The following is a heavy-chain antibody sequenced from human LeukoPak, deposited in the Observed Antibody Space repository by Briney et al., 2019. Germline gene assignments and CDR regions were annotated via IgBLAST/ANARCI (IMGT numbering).Heavy chain of an antibody. D-gene: IGHD4-17*01. CDR3: AKLAVTTCMDV. J-gene: IGHJ6*02. Sequence: PGRSLRLSCAASGFTFSSYGMHWVRQAPGKGLEWVAVISYDGSNKYYADSVKGRFTISRDNSKNTLYLQMNSLRAEDTAVYYCAKLAVTTCMDVWGQGTTVTASS. CDR2: ISYDGSNK. V-gene: IGHV3-30*18. CDR1: GFTFSSYG.